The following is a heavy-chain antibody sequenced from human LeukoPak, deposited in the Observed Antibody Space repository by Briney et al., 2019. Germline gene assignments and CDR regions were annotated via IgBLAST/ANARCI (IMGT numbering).Heavy chain of an antibody. CDR1: GFTFSSYA. J-gene: IGHJ4*02. CDR2: ISYDGSNK. D-gene: IGHD3-10*01. CDR3: ARGWFGELSPLDY. V-gene: IGHV3-30*04. Sequence: ARALRLSCAASGFTFSSYAMHWVRQAPGKGLEWVAVISYDGSNKYYADSVKGRFTISRDNSKNTLYLQMNSLRAEDTAVYYCARGWFGELSPLDYWGQGTLVTVSS.